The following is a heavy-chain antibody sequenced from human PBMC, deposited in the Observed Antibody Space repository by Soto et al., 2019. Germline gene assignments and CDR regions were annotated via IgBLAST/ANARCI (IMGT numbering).Heavy chain of an antibody. Sequence: QVQLQESGPGLVKPSETLSLTCTVSGGSVSSGNQYWSWIRQPPGKGLEWFGYIYNSGSTDYNPSPKSRVSISLDTSKNQFSLNLSSVTAADTAMYLCASGSSVSAYIDSWGQGTLVTVSS. CDR3: ASGSSVSAYIDS. V-gene: IGHV4-61*01. CDR1: GGSVSSGNQY. D-gene: IGHD6-13*01. CDR2: IYNSGST. J-gene: IGHJ4*02.